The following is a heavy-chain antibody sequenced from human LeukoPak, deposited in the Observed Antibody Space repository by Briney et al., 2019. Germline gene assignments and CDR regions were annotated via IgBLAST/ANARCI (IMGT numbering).Heavy chain of an antibody. CDR3: ATNVVVVAATGVLDV. CDR1: VTVRSNY. V-gene: IGHV3-53*05. D-gene: IGHD2-15*01. J-gene: IGHJ3*01. Sequence: GGPLRLSCAASVTVRSNYMSWVRQAPGKGLEWVSVIFSGGSTSYADSVKGRFTISRDNSKNTVYLQIDGLRTEDTGVYYCATNVVVVAATGVLDVWGQGTMVTVSS. CDR2: IFSGGST.